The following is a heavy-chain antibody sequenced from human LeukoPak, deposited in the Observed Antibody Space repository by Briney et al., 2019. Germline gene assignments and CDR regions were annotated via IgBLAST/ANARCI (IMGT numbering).Heavy chain of an antibody. D-gene: IGHD3-3*01. CDR2: IFPNGST. CDR1: GGPINFY. CDR3: ARDVRRALRFNNFYPYFGMDV. V-gene: IGHV4-59*01. Sequence: SETLSLTCSVSGGPINFYWSWIRQSPGKGLEWIGCIFPNGSTSYNSPLKSRVTISLDTSKKQGSLMLKSVTAADTAVYYCARDVRRALRFNNFYPYFGMDVWGKGTTVIVST. J-gene: IGHJ6*04.